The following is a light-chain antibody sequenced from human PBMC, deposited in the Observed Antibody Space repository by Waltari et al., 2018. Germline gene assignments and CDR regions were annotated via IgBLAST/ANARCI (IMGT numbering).Light chain of an antibody. J-gene: IGLJ3*02. Sequence: SYVVTQAPSVSVAPRQTATITCGGNYISTKEVHWYQQRPGQARVLVVYHGGDRPSGIPERFSGSMCGHTATLTICSVEAGDEADYYCQVWDIVSDWVFGGGTKLTVL. CDR3: QVWDIVSDWV. V-gene: IGLV3-21*02. CDR1: YISTKE. CDR2: HGG.